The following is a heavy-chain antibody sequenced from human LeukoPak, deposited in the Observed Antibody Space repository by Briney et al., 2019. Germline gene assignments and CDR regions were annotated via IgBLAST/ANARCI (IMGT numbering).Heavy chain of an antibody. Sequence: GALRLSCAASGFAFSNYWMTWVRQTPGKGLEWVAVIWYDGSNKYYADSVKGRFTISRDNSKNTLYLQMNSLRAEDTAVYYCARDRDNYYDSSGFAYWGQGTLVTVSS. D-gene: IGHD3-22*01. J-gene: IGHJ4*02. CDR2: IWYDGSNK. V-gene: IGHV3-33*08. CDR3: ARDRDNYYDSSGFAY. CDR1: GFAFSNYW.